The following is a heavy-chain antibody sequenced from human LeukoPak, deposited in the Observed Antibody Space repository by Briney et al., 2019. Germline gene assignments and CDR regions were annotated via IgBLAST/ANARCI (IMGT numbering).Heavy chain of an antibody. D-gene: IGHD3-3*01. CDR1: GFSFDNYA. V-gene: IGHV3-23*01. Sequence: QAGGSLRLSCAASGFSFDNYAMSWVRQTPGKGLEWVSAIGGSGSDTSYTGSVKGRFTISRDNSKSTLYLQMNSLRAEDTAVYHCAKTLRDLEWLTGELDVWGQGTAVTVSS. CDR2: IGGSGSDT. J-gene: IGHJ6*02. CDR3: AKTLRDLEWLTGELDV.